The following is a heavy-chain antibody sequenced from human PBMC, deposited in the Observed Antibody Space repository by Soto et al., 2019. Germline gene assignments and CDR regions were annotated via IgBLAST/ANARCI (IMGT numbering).Heavy chain of an antibody. CDR2: INSDGSST. D-gene: IGHD3-3*01. Sequence: GGSLRLSCAASGFTFSSYWMHWVRQAPGKGLVWVSRINSDGSSTSYADSVKGRFTISRDNAKNTLYLQMNSLRAEDTAVYYCASGSGLRFLEWLFPGYWGQGTLVTVSS. J-gene: IGHJ4*02. CDR3: ASGSGLRFLEWLFPGY. CDR1: GFTFSSYW. V-gene: IGHV3-74*01.